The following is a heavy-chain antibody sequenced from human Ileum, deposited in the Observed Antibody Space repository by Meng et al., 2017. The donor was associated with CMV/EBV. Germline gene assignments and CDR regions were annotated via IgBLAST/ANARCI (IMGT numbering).Heavy chain of an antibody. D-gene: IGHD2-2*01. CDR1: GFTFSSYW. Sequence: GGSLRLSCAASGFTFSSYWMHWVRQVPGKGLVWMSRINSDGSSTSYADSVKGRFTISRDNAKNTLYLQMNSLRAEDTAVYYCVRSCSSSGCYGYFDSWGQGTLVTVSS. CDR2: INSDGSST. V-gene: IGHV3-74*01. CDR3: VRSCSSSGCYGYFDS. J-gene: IGHJ4*02.